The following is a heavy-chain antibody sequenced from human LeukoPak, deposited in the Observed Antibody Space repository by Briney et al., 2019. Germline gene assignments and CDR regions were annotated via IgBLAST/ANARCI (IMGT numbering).Heavy chain of an antibody. V-gene: IGHV3-9*01. CDR1: GFNFHDYA. Sequence: GRSLRLSCAASGFNFHDYAMHWVRQTPGKGLEWVSSISWNSGRLGYADSVKGRFTISRDNAKNSLYLEMNSLRAEDTALYFCAKDIDSSSWYYFDYWGQGTLVTVPS. CDR3: AKDIDSSSWYYFDY. D-gene: IGHD6-13*01. CDR2: ISWNSGRL. J-gene: IGHJ4*02.